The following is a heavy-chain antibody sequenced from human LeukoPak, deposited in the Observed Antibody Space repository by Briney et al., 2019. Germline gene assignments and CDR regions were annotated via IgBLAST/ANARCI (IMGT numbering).Heavy chain of an antibody. CDR1: GYTFTSYY. CDR3: AREGFPPKISDFWSGLGPYYYYGMDV. J-gene: IGHJ6*02. Sequence: ASVKVSCKASGYTFTSYYVHWVRQAPGQGLEWMGIINPSGGSTSYTQKFQGRVTMTRDTSTSTVCMELSSLRSEDTAVYYCAREGFPPKISDFWSGLGPYYYYGMDVWGQGTTVTVSS. CDR2: INPSGGST. D-gene: IGHD3-3*01. V-gene: IGHV1-46*01.